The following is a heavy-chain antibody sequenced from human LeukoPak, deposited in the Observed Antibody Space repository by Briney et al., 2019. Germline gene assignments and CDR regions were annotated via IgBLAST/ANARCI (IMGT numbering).Heavy chain of an antibody. CDR3: ARGSGYYAGAEYFEH. CDR2: INPNSGET. D-gene: IGHD3-3*01. Sequence: ASVKVSCKASGYTLTSYYLHWVRQAPGQGPEWMGWINPNSGETNYALKFQGRVTMTRDTSINAAYLELGGLRSDDTAVYYCARGSGYYAGAEYFEHWGQGTLVTVSS. J-gene: IGHJ1*01. CDR1: GYTLTSYY. V-gene: IGHV1-2*02.